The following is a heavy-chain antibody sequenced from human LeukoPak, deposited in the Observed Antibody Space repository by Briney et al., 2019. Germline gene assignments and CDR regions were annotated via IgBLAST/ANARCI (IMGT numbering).Heavy chain of an antibody. CDR2: ISSSRGWI. J-gene: IGHJ4*02. CDR1: GFTFNSSS. D-gene: IGHD3-22*01. Sequence: PGGSLRLSCAAFGFTFNSSSMNWVRQAPGKGLEWVSCISSSRGWIGCAESVKGGFTISRENAGISLYLQMDSLRAEETAVYYSATDAADYYDSTGYPIYFDYWGQGTLVTVSS. V-gene: IGHV3-21*01. CDR3: ATDAADYYDSTGYPIYFDY.